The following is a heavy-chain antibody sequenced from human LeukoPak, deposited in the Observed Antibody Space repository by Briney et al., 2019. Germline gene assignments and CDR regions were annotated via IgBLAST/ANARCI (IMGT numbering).Heavy chain of an antibody. J-gene: IGHJ6*03. CDR3: ARADDIVVKSGPDRYYYYMDV. Sequence: SSETLSLTCTVSGGSISSGSYYWSWIRQPAGKGLEWIGRIYTSGSTNYNPSLKSRVTISVDTSKNQFSLKLSSVTAADTAVYYCARADDIVVKSGPDRYYYYMDVWGKGTTVTISS. D-gene: IGHD2-21*01. CDR1: GGSISSGSYY. CDR2: IYTSGST. V-gene: IGHV4-61*02.